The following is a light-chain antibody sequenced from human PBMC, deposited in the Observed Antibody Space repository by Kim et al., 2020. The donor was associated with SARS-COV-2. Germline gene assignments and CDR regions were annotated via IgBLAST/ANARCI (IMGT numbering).Light chain of an antibody. Sequence: EIVLTQSPATLSLSPGERATLSCRASQSVTIYLAWYQQKPGQAPRLLIYDASNRATGIPARFSGSGSGTDFTLTISRLEPEDFAVYYCQQRSSWPLTFGGGTKLEI. CDR1: QSVTIY. CDR3: QQRSSWPLT. CDR2: DAS. J-gene: IGKJ4*01. V-gene: IGKV3-11*01.